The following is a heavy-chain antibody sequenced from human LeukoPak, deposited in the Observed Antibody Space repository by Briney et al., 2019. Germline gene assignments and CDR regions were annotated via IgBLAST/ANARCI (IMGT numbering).Heavy chain of an antibody. V-gene: IGHV4-39*07. CDR2: IYYSGST. Sequence: SETLSLTCTVSGGSISSYYWGWIRQPPGKGLEWIGSIYYSGSTYYNPSLKSRVTISVDTSKNQFSLKLSSVTAADTAVYYCARDKWLECFDPWGQGTLVTVSS. CDR3: ARDKWLECFDP. CDR1: GGSISSYY. J-gene: IGHJ5*02. D-gene: IGHD5-12*01.